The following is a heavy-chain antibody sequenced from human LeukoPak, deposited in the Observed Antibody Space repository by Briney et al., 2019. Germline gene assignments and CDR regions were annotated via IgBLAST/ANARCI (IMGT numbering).Heavy chain of an antibody. CDR2: IYITEGT. Sequence: SETLSLTCTVSGDSISSYYWNWIRQPAGKGLEWIGRIYITEGTNYNPSLKSRVTISVDTSKNQFSLKLSSVTAADTAVYYCARDYDFWSVYYMDVWAKGPRSPSP. CDR3: ARDYDFWSVYYMDV. J-gene: IGHJ6*03. V-gene: IGHV4-4*07. CDR1: GDSISSYY. D-gene: IGHD3-3*01.